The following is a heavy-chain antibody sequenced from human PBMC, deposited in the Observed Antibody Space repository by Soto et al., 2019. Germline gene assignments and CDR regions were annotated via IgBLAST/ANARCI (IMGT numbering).Heavy chain of an antibody. CDR1: GGSISSGDYY. V-gene: IGHV4-30-4*01. J-gene: IGHJ6*02. CDR2: IYYSGST. D-gene: IGHD4-17*01. CDR3: ARESTVNTVYYYYGMDV. Sequence: SETLSLTCTVSGGSISSGDYYWSWIRQPPGKGLEWIGYIYYSGSTYYNPSLKSRVTISVDTSKNQFSLKLSSVTAADTAVYYCARESTVNTVYYYYGMDVWGQGTTVTVSS.